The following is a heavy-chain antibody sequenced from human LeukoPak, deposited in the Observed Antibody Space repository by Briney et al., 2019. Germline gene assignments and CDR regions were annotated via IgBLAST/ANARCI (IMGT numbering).Heavy chain of an antibody. CDR1: GDSISSYY. J-gene: IGHJ3*02. V-gene: IGHV4-59*08. CDR3: ARSERIIMILGGAFDI. CDR2: IYYSGST. Sequence: SETLSLTCTVSGDSISSYYWSWIRQPPGKGPEWIGYIYYSGSTNYSPSLKSRVTISVDTSKNQFSLKLSSVTAADTAVYYCARSERIIMILGGAFDIWGQGTVVTVSS. D-gene: IGHD3-22*01.